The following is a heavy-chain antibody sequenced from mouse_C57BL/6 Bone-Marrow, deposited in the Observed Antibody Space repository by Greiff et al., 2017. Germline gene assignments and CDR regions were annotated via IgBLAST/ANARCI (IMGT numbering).Heavy chain of an antibody. CDR1: GYTFTSYW. J-gene: IGHJ4*01. Sequence: VQLKQPGAELVRPGSSVKLSCKASGYTFTSYWMDWVKQRPGQGLEWIGNIYPSDSETHYNQKFKDKATLTVDKSSSTAYMQLSSLTSEDSAVYYCARWGWDEDYAMDYWGQGTSVTVSS. V-gene: IGHV1-61*01. D-gene: IGHD4-1*01. CDR3: ARWGWDEDYAMDY. CDR2: IYPSDSET.